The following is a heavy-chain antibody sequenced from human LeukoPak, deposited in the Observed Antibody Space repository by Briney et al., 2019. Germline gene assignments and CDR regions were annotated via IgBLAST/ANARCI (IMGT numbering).Heavy chain of an antibody. D-gene: IGHD6-13*01. CDR2: ISWNSASV. CDR3: AKDYGYGSSWYDY. Sequence: GGSLRLSCEASGFTFDDYGMHWVRQAPGKGLEWVSSISWNSASVGYVDSAKGRFTISRDNAKKTLYLQMNSLRAEDTALYYCAKDYGYGSSWYDYWGQGTLVTVSS. V-gene: IGHV3-9*01. CDR1: GFTFDDYG. J-gene: IGHJ4*02.